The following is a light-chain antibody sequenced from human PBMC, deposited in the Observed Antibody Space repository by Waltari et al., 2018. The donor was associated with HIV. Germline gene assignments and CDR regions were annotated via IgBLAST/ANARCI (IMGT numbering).Light chain of an antibody. Sequence: QSVLTQPPSVSAAPGQKVTISCSGSSSNFGSGFVSWYQHLPGAAPRLLIYDNTKRPSWISDRFSGSKSGTSATLCITGLQTGDEADYDCGTGDSSVGAAVFGGGTRLTVL. J-gene: IGLJ3*02. CDR2: DNT. V-gene: IGLV1-51*01. CDR3: GTGDSSVGAAV. CDR1: SSNFGSGF.